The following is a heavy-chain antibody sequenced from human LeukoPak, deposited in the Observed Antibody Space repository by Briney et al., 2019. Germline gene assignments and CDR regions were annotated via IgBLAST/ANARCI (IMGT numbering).Heavy chain of an antibody. CDR1: GGTFNSNA. CDR3: ATAVRSSGWCSSRPDYYYMDV. Sequence: SVKVSCKASGGTFNSNAINWVRQAPGQGLEWMGWIIPIFGTTNYAQKFQGRVTITADKSTSTAYMELSSLRSEDTAVYYCATAVRSSGWCSSRPDYYYMDVWGKGTTVTVSS. CDR2: IIPIFGTT. J-gene: IGHJ6*03. V-gene: IGHV1-69*06. D-gene: IGHD6-19*01.